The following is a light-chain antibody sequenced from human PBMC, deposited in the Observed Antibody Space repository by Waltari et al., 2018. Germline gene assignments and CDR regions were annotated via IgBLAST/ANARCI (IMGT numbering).Light chain of an antibody. CDR1: QSVSSN. J-gene: IGKJ1*01. Sequence: TQSPATLSVSPGERATLSCRASQSVSSNLAWYQQKPGKAPKLLIYAASTLQSGVPSRFSGSGSGTEFTLTISSLQPEDFATYYCQQLNSYVWTFGQGTKVEIK. CDR2: AAS. V-gene: IGKV1-9*01. CDR3: QQLNSYVWT.